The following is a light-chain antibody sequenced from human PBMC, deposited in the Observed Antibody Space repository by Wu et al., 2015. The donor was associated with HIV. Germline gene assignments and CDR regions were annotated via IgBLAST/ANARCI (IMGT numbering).Light chain of an antibody. Sequence: DIQMTQSPSSVPASVGDTVIVTCRASQDISYSLAWYQQKVGGVPKLLIFEASRLERGVTSRFSGRRNATEFTLTIANLQAVDFAVYHCQQASHFPQTFGQGTRVE. J-gene: IGKJ1*01. V-gene: IGKV1-12*01. CDR2: EAS. CDR3: QQASHFPQT. CDR1: QDISYS.